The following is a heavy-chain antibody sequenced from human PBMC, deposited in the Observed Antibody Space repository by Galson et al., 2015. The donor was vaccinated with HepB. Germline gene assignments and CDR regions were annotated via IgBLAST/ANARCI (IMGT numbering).Heavy chain of an antibody. V-gene: IGHV3-74*01. D-gene: IGHD4-11*01. CDR1: GFTFSSYW. CDR3: AREPSLYSPNWFDP. CDR2: INSDGSST. Sequence: SLRLSCAASGFTFSSYWMHWVRQAPGKGLVWVSRINSDGSSTSYADSVKGRFTISRDNAKNTLYLQMNSLRAEDTAAYYCAREPSLYSPNWFDPWGQGTLVTVSS. J-gene: IGHJ5*02.